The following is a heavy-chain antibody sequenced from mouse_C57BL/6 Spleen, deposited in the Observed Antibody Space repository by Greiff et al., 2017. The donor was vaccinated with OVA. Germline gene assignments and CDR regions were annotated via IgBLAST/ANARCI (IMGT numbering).Heavy chain of an antibody. J-gene: IGHJ4*01. CDR3: AKFSGYPYAMDY. Sequence: QVQLQQPGAELVKPGASVTMSCKASGYTFTSYWITWVKQRPGQGLEWIGDIYPGSGSTNYNEKFKSKATLTVDTSSSTAYMQLSSLTSEDSAVYYCAKFSGYPYAMDYWGQGTSVTVSS. V-gene: IGHV1-55*01. CDR2: IYPGSGST. CDR1: GYTFTSYW. D-gene: IGHD2-2*01.